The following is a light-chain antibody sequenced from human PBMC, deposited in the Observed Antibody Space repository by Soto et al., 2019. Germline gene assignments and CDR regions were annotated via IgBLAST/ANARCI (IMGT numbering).Light chain of an antibody. CDR3: QQYDTWPRT. J-gene: IGKJ1*01. CDR1: RSVSTN. CDR2: GAS. Sequence: EIVMPQSGASVSVPPGEGPNLSCRASRSVSTNFAWYLQKPGQAPRLLIYGASTRATAVPARFTASGSGTEFSLAISSLQSGDFGVYYCQQYDTWPRTFGQGTKVDIK. V-gene: IGKV3-15*01.